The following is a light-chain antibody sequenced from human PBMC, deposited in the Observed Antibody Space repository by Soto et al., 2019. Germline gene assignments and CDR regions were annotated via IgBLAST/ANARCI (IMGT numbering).Light chain of an antibody. CDR1: QSVSSSN. Sequence: EVVLTQSPGTLSLSPGERASLSCRASQSVSSSNLAWYQHKPGQAPRLLIYGASRRATGIPDRFRGSGSGTDFTLTISTLEPGDFAVYYCQQYGTSQGAFGGGTKVDIK. V-gene: IGKV3-20*01. J-gene: IGKJ4*01. CDR3: QQYGTSQGA. CDR2: GAS.